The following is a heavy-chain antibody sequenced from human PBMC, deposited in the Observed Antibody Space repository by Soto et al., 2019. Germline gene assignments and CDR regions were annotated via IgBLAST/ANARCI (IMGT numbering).Heavy chain of an antibody. CDR3: ARLLVGKHDILSGPPVEY. J-gene: IGHJ4*02. D-gene: IGHD3-9*01. V-gene: IGHV5-51*07. CDR2: IYPGDPDT. Sequence: GESLKILGERPGYSFTSYWIVWLHKMTGKGLEWMGIIYPGDPDTRYSPSFQGQVTISADKSISTAYLQWSSLKASDTAMYYFARLLVGKHDILSGPPVEYWGQGTLVTVSS. CDR1: GYSFTSYW.